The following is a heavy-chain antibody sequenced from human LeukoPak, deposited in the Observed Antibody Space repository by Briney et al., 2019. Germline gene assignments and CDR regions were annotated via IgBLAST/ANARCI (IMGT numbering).Heavy chain of an antibody. CDR3: AREDVGSSWYFLVY. V-gene: IGHV3-11*05. Sequence: GGSLRLSCVVSGFTFSSHAMSWVRQAPGKGLEWVSYISSSSSYTKYADSVRGRFTISRDNAKNSLYLQMNSLRAEDTAVYYCAREDVGSSWYFLVYWGQGTLVTVSS. D-gene: IGHD6-13*01. CDR2: ISSSSSYT. CDR1: GFTFSSHA. J-gene: IGHJ4*02.